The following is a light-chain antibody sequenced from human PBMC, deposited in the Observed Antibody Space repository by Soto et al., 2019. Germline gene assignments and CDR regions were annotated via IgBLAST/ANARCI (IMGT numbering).Light chain of an antibody. CDR3: QQYQALVT. Sequence: EIVLTQSPGTLSLSPGERATLSCRASQSVTNSYVAWYQQKPGRALRLLIDGASTRATGIPDRFSGSGSGTDFTLTISRLEPEDLAVYYCQQYQALVTFDQGTKVEIK. CDR2: GAS. J-gene: IGKJ1*01. CDR1: QSVTNSY. V-gene: IGKV3-20*01.